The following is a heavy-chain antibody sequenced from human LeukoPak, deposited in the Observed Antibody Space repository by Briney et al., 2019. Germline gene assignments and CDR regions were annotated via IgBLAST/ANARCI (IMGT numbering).Heavy chain of an antibody. CDR1: GGSISRYS. Sequence: SETLSLTCIVSGGSISRYSWDWIRQSPGKGLEWIGYIYYSGSTNYNPSLKSRVTISVDTSKNQFSLKLSSVTAADTAVYYCARVRLPWFGEWYFDLWGRGTLVTVSS. CDR2: IYYSGST. J-gene: IGHJ2*01. CDR3: ARVRLPWFGEWYFDL. D-gene: IGHD3-10*01. V-gene: IGHV4-59*01.